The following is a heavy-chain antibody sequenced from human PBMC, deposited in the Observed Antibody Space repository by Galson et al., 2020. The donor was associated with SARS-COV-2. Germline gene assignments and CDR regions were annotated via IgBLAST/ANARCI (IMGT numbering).Heavy chain of an antibody. Sequence: ASVKVSCKASGYTFTTYGISWVRQAPGQGLEWMGWISAYTGKTNYAQKLLDRVTMTRDTSTGTAYLELGGLMSDDTAVYYCARDVKHGLDYWGQGTLVTVSS. CDR1: GYTFTTYG. CDR3: ARDVKHGLDY. J-gene: IGHJ4*02. CDR2: ISAYTGKT. D-gene: IGHD2-21*01. V-gene: IGHV1-18*01.